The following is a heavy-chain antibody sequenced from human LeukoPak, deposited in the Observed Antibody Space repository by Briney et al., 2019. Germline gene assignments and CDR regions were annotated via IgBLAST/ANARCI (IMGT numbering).Heavy chain of an antibody. CDR3: ATEDCSSTSCFHDY. CDR2: ISYDGSNK. V-gene: IGHV3-30*04. Sequence: GGSLRLSCAASGFTFSSYAMHWVRQAPGKGLEWVAVISYDGSNKYYADSVKGRFTISRDNSKNTLYLQMNSLRAEDTAVYYCATEDCSSTSCFHDYWGQGTLVTVSS. CDR1: GFTFSSYA. J-gene: IGHJ4*02. D-gene: IGHD2-2*01.